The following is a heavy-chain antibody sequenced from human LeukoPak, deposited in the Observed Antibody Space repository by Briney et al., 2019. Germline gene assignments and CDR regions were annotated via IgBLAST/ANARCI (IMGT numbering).Heavy chain of an antibody. CDR3: ARDYYDSSALFY. V-gene: IGHV4-30-4*01. J-gene: IGHJ4*02. D-gene: IGHD3-22*01. CDR2: IYYSGST. Sequence: PSQTLSLTCTVSGGSISSGDYYWRWIRQPPGKGLEWIGYIYYSGSTYYNPSLKSRVTITVDTSKNQFSLKLSSVTAADTAVYYCARDYYDSSALFYWGQGTLVTVSS. CDR1: GGSISSGDYY.